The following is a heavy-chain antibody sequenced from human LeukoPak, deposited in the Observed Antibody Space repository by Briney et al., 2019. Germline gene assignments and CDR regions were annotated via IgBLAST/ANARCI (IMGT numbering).Heavy chain of an antibody. J-gene: IGHJ4*02. CDR2: INPNSGGT. Sequence: GASVKVCCKASGYTFTRYYMHWVRQAPGQGLEWMGRINPNSGGTNYAQKFQGRVTMTRDTSVSTAYMELSRLRSDDTAVYYCARELSGYFDYWGQGTLVTVSS. CDR1: GYTFTRYY. V-gene: IGHV1-2*06. CDR3: ARELSGYFDY. D-gene: IGHD1-26*01.